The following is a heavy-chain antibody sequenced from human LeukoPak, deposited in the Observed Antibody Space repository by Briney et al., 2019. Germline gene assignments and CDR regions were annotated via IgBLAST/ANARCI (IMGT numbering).Heavy chain of an antibody. J-gene: IGHJ4*02. D-gene: IGHD6-19*01. CDR2: INDSGGRT. CDR1: GFTFSDYA. CDR3: ATGYRRDWYQGD. Sequence: GGSLRLTCAASGFTFSDYAMTWVRQAPGKGLEWVSVINDSGGRTFYADSVKGRFTISRDNSKNTLYLQMNSLRADDTAVCYCATGYRRDWYQGDWGQGTLVTVSS. V-gene: IGHV3-23*01.